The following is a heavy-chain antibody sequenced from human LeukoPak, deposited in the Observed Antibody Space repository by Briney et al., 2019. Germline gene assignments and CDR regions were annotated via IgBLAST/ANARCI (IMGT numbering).Heavy chain of an antibody. CDR1: GFTVSSNY. CDR2: IYSGGST. J-gene: IGHJ4*02. D-gene: IGHD5-24*01. V-gene: IGHV3-53*01. Sequence: GGSLRLSCAASGFTVSSNYTSWVRQAPGKGLEWVSVIYSGGSTYYADSVKGRFTISRDNSENTLYLQMNSLRAEDTAVYYCARERTATSYFDYWGQGTLVTVSS. CDR3: ARERTATSYFDY.